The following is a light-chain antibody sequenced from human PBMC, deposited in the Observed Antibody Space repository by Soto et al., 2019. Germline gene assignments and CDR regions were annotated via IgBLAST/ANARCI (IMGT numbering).Light chain of an antibody. Sequence: DIQMTQSPSTLSASVGDSVSITCRASQSFSSWLAWYQQKPGKAPKLLIYDASTLESGVPSRFSGGGSGTEFTLTISSLQPDDFATYYCQQYNPYPXTFGQGTKV. CDR3: QQYNPYPXT. J-gene: IGKJ1*01. CDR1: QSFSSW. CDR2: DAS. V-gene: IGKV1-5*01.